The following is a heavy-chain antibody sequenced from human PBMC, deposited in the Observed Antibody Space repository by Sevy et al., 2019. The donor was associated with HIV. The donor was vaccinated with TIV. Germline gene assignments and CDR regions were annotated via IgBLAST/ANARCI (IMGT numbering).Heavy chain of an antibody. J-gene: IGHJ3*02. D-gene: IGHD3-16*01. V-gene: IGHV1-18*04. CDR2: ISAYNGNT. CDR3: ARRDRRRGSPNAFDI. CDR1: GYTFTSYG. Sequence: ASVKVSCKASGYTFTSYGISWVRQAPGQGLEWMGWISAYNGNTNYAQKLQGRVTMTTDTSTVTAYMELRSLRSDDTAVYYCARRDRRRGSPNAFDIWGQGTMVTVSS.